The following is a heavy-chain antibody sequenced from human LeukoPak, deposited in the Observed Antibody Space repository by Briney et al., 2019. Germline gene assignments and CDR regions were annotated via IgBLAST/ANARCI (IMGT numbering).Heavy chain of an antibody. CDR1: GGSISSSSYY. V-gene: IGHV4-39*07. J-gene: IGHJ4*02. CDR2: IYYSGST. CDR3: ARGSYYDILIDYPPPYYFDY. D-gene: IGHD3-9*01. Sequence: KASETLSLTCTVSGGSISSSSYYWGWIRQPPGKGLEWIGSIYYSGSTYYNPSLKSRVTISVDTSKNQFSLKLSSVTAADTAVYYCARGSYYDILIDYPPPYYFDYWGPGTLVTVSS.